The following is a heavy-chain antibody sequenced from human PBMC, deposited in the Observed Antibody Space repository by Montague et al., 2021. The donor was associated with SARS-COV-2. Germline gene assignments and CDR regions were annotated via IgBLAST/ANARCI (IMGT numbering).Heavy chain of an antibody. Sequence: SLRLSCAASGFTFRSYWMHWVRQVPGRGPVWVSRIKPDGTSTNYAASVKGRFTISRDNAKNTLSLQMNNLRAEDTAVYYCVRPLWFGDSYYFFESWGQGTLVTVSS. CDR2: IKPDGTST. D-gene: IGHD3-10*01. CDR3: VRPLWFGDSYYFFES. CDR1: GFTFRSYW. J-gene: IGHJ4*02. V-gene: IGHV3-74*01.